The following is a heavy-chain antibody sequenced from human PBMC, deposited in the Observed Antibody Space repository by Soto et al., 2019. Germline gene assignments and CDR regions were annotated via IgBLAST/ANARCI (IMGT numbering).Heavy chain of an antibody. CDR3: ARAKTSRSPFGAFDI. CDR2: IWYDGSNK. D-gene: IGHD1-26*01. Sequence: GGSLRLSCAASGFTFSSYGMHWVRQAPGKGLEWVAVIWYDGSNKYYADSVKGRFTISRDNSKNTLYLQMNSLRAEDTAVYYCARAKTSRSPFGAFDIWGQGTMVTVSS. J-gene: IGHJ3*02. CDR1: GFTFSSYG. V-gene: IGHV3-33*01.